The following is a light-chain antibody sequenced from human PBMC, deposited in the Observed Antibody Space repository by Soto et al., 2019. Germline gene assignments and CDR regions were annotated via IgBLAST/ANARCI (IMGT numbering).Light chain of an antibody. V-gene: IGKV3-11*01. Sequence: EIVLTQSPATLSLSPGERATLSCRASQSVSSYLAWYQQKPGQAPRLLIYDASNRATGIPARFSGSGSGTDFTLNISSLEPEDFAVYYCQQRSNCPPITFGQGTRLEIK. CDR3: QQRSNCPPIT. J-gene: IGKJ5*01. CDR2: DAS. CDR1: QSVSSY.